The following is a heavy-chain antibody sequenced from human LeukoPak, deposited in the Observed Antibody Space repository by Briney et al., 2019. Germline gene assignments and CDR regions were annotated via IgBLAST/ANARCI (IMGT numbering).Heavy chain of an antibody. D-gene: IGHD2-15*01. Sequence: GSLRPSCASSGSTISSYSKTWVRPVPREGLEWVSGITHSGDTTYYADSVKGRFTISRDNSKDKLYLQMNSLRAEDTALYYCAKDPAVATSMPRVLRYWGQGTLVTVSS. CDR1: GSTISSYS. CDR3: AKDPAVATSMPRVLRY. CDR2: ITHSGDTT. J-gene: IGHJ4*02. V-gene: IGHV3-23*01.